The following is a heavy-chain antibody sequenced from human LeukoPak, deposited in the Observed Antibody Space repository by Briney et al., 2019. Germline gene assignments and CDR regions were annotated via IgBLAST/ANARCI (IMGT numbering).Heavy chain of an antibody. CDR2: IIPIFGTA. Sequence: ASVKVSCKASGGTFSSYAISWVRQAPGQGLEWRGGIIPIFGTANYAQKFQGRVTITTDESTSTAYMELSSLRSEDTAVYYCASLYVDRQNPYYYYYMDVWGKGTTVTVSS. V-gene: IGHV1-69*05. D-gene: IGHD2-8*01. J-gene: IGHJ6*03. CDR3: ASLYVDRQNPYYYYYMDV. CDR1: GGTFSSYA.